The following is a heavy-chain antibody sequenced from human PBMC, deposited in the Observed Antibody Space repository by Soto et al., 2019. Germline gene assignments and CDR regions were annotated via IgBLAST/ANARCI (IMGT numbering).Heavy chain of an antibody. CDR2: ISAYNGNT. J-gene: IGHJ6*02. CDR1: GYTFTSYG. D-gene: IGHD5-12*01. CDR3: ARGGYSNSGYDLNYYYDMDV. Sequence: ASVKVSCKASGYTFTSYGISWVRQAPGQGLEWMGWISAYNGNTNYAQKLQGRVTMTTDTSTSTAYMELRSLRSDDTAVYYCARGGYSNSGYDLNYYYDMDVWGQGTTVTVSS. V-gene: IGHV1-18*01.